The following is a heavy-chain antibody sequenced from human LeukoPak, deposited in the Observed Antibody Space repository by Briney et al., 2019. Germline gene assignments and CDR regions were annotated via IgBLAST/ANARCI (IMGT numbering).Heavy chain of an antibody. D-gene: IGHD6-19*01. V-gene: IGHV4-34*01. Sequence: PSETLSLTCAVYGGSFSGYYWSWIRQPPGKGLEWIGEINHSGSTNYNPSLKSRVTISVDTSKNQFSPKLSSVTAADTAVYYCARATYSSGWYFWFDPWGQGTLVTVSS. CDR2: INHSGST. CDR1: GGSFSGYY. CDR3: ARATYSSGWYFWFDP. J-gene: IGHJ5*02.